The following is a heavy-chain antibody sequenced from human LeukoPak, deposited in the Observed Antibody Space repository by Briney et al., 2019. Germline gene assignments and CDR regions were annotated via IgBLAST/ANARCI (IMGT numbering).Heavy chain of an antibody. CDR3: ARYCSSTSAKFDP. V-gene: IGHV4-38-2*02. CDR1: GYSISSGYY. J-gene: IGHJ5*02. CDR2: IYHSGST. D-gene: IGHD2-2*01. Sequence: SETLSLTCTVSGYSISSGYYWGWIRQPPGKGLEWIGSIYHSGSTYYNPSLKSRVTMSVDTSKNQFSLKLSSVTAADTAVYYCARYCSSTSAKFDPWGQGTPVTVSS.